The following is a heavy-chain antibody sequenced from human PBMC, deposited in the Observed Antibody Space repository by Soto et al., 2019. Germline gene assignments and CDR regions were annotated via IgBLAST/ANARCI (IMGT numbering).Heavy chain of an antibody. CDR2: IIPIFGTA. CDR3: ARGGDDTAMVSDAFDI. Sequence: SVKGSWKASGGTFSGYAISLVRQAPGQGLEWMGGIIPIFGTANYAQKFQGRVTITADESTSTAYMELSSLRSEDTAVYYCARGGDDTAMVSDAFDIWGQGTMVTVSS. CDR1: GGTFSGYA. J-gene: IGHJ3*02. D-gene: IGHD5-18*01. V-gene: IGHV1-69*13.